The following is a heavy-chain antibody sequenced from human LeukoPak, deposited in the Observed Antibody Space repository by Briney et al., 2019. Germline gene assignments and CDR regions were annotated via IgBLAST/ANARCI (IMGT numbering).Heavy chain of an antibody. CDR2: INHSGST. Sequence: PSETLSLTCAVYGGSFSGYYWSWIRQPPGKGLEWIGEINHSGSTNYNPSLKSRVTISVDTSKNQFSLKLSSVTAADTAVYYCARASYYDNVWGSYRSPRGAFDIWGQGTMVTVSS. CDR3: ARASYYDNVWGSYRSPRGAFDI. D-gene: IGHD3-16*02. V-gene: IGHV4-34*01. CDR1: GGSFSGYY. J-gene: IGHJ3*02.